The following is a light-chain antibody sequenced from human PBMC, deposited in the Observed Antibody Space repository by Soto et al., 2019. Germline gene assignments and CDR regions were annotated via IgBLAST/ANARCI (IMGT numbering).Light chain of an antibody. J-gene: IGLJ1*01. Sequence: AKPPSRLRAPGEASPIPLSGNSRDVGSYNHVSWYQQAPGTVPKVMIYEVSNRPSGVPDRFSGSKSGNTASLTISGLQPEDEADYYCYSFTTSNTYVFGTGTKVTVL. CDR3: YSFTTSNTYV. V-gene: IGLV2-18*02. CDR1: SRDVGSYNH. CDR2: EVS.